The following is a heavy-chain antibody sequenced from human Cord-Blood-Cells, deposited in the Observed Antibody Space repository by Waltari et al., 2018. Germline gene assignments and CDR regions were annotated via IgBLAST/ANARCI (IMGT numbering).Heavy chain of an antibody. Sequence: QVQLVQSGAEVKKPGSSVKVSCKASGGTFSSYAISWVRQAHGQGLEWMGGIIPIFGTANYAQKFQGRVTITADESTSTAYMELSSLRSEDTAVYYCARDKFSYTFNWYFDLWGRGTLVTVSS. CDR3: ARDKFSYTFNWYFDL. D-gene: IGHD1-26*01. CDR2: IIPIFGTA. V-gene: IGHV1-69*01. J-gene: IGHJ2*01. CDR1: GGTFSSYA.